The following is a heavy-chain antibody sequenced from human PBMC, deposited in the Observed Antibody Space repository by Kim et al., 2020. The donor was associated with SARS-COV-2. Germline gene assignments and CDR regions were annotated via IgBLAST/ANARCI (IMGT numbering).Heavy chain of an antibody. CDR3: ARDKDSSGSGGFDY. Sequence: GGSLRLSCAASGFTVSSNYMSWVRQAPGKGLEWVSVIYSGGSTYYADSVKGRFTISRDNSKNTLYLQMNSLRAEDTAVYYCARDKDSSGSGGFDYWGQGTLVTVSS. CDR2: IYSGGST. CDR1: GFTVSSNY. D-gene: IGHD6-19*01. V-gene: IGHV3-66*01. J-gene: IGHJ4*02.